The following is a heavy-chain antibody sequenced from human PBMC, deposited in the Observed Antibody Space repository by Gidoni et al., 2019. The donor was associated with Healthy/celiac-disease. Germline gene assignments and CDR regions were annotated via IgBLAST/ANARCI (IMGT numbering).Heavy chain of an antibody. V-gene: IGHV3-23*01. CDR3: AKQYYDFWSGYSDYFDY. D-gene: IGHD3-3*01. Sequence: EVQLLESGGGLVQPGGSLRLSCAASGFTFSSYAMGWVRQAPGKGLEWVSAISGSGGSTYYADSVKGRFTISRDNSKNTLYLQMNSLRAEDTAVYYCAKQYYDFWSGYSDYFDYWGQGTLVTVSS. CDR1: GFTFSSYA. CDR2: ISGSGGST. J-gene: IGHJ4*02.